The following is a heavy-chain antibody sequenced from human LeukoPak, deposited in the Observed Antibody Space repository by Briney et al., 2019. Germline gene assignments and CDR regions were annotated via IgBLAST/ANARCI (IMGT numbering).Heavy chain of an antibody. J-gene: IGHJ3*02. CDR3: ARGGSRSSGAFDI. D-gene: IGHD6-13*01. CDR1: GYTFTGYY. CDR2: INPNNGGT. Sequence: ASVKVSCKASGYTFTGYYLHWVRQAPGQGLEWVVWINPNNGGTNCAQTFQGRVTMTRDTSISTAYMELSRLRFDDTAVYYCARGGSRSSGAFDIWGQGTMVTVSS. V-gene: IGHV1-2*02.